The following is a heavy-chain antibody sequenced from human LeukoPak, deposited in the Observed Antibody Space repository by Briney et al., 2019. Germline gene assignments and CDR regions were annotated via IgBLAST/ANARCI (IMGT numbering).Heavy chain of an antibody. Sequence: SETLSLTCTVSGGSISSYYWSWIRQPPGKGLEWIGYIYYSGSTNYNPSLKSRVTMSVDTSKNQFSLKLSSVTAADTAVYYCAREDERWNVRAFDYWGQGTLVTVSS. CDR1: GGSISSYY. J-gene: IGHJ4*02. CDR3: AREDERWNVRAFDY. CDR2: IYYSGST. V-gene: IGHV4-59*12. D-gene: IGHD5-24*01.